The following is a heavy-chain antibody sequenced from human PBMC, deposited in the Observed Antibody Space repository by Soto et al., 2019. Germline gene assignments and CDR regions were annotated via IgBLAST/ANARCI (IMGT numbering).Heavy chain of an antibody. CDR1: GFTFGDYA. CDR2: ISWNSGSM. Sequence: EVQLVESGGGLVQPGRSLRLSCAASGFTFGDYAMHWVRQAPGKGLEWVSGISWNSGSMGYADSVQGRFTISRDNAKNTLFLQMNSLTSEDTALYYCAISDEYGDYGLDFWGQGTLVTVSS. J-gene: IGHJ4*02. V-gene: IGHV3-9*01. CDR3: AISDEYGDYGLDF. D-gene: IGHD4-17*01.